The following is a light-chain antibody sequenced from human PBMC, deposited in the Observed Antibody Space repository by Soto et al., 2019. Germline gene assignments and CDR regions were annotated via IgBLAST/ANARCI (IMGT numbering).Light chain of an antibody. CDR2: ATS. V-gene: IGKV1-39*01. Sequence: VQMTQPPSSLSASVGDRVTITCRTSQSVSNYLNWYQQKSAKAPKLLIYATSTLQTGVPSRFSGSGSGTDFTLTISSLQPEDFATYYCQQSYSSPRTFGQGTKVDIK. CDR3: QQSYSSPRT. CDR1: QSVSNY. J-gene: IGKJ1*01.